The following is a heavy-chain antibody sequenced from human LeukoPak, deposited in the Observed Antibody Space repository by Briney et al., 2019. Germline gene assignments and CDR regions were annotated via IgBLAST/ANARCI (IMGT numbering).Heavy chain of an antibody. CDR1: GYSFTSCW. D-gene: IGHD4/OR15-4a*01. CDR2: IYPGDSDT. V-gene: IGHV5-51*01. CDR3: ARHIGLTTRYFDS. Sequence: GESLKISCKGSGYSFTSCWIGWVRQMPGKGLEWMGMIYPGDSDTRYSPSFQGHVTISADTSITTAYLQWSGLQASDTAMYYCARHIGLTTRYFDSWGQGTLVTVSS. J-gene: IGHJ4*02.